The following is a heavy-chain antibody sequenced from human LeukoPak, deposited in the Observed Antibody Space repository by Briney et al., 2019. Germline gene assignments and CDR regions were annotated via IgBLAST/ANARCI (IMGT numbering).Heavy chain of an antibody. Sequence: GGSLRLSCAASGFTFSSYSMNWVRQAPGKGLEWVSSIFSISSYIYYADSVKGRFTISRDNAKNSLYLQMNSLRAEDTAVYYCARWFGESPYYFDYWGQGTLVTVSS. J-gene: IGHJ4*02. CDR3: ARWFGESPYYFDY. D-gene: IGHD3-10*01. V-gene: IGHV3-21*01. CDR2: IFSISSYI. CDR1: GFTFSSYS.